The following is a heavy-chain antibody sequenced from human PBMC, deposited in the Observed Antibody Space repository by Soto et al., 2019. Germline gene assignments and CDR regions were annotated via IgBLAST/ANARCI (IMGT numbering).Heavy chain of an antibody. Sequence: EVQLVESGGGLVQPGGSLRLSCAASGFTVSSNYMSWVRQAPGKGLEWVSVIYSGGSTYYADSVKGRFTISRHNSKNTLYLQMNSLRAEDTAVYYCARVGRDIVVVPAAPYYYYYYMDVWGKGTTVTVSS. J-gene: IGHJ6*03. CDR2: IYSGGST. CDR3: ARVGRDIVVVPAAPYYYYYYMDV. CDR1: GFTVSSNY. D-gene: IGHD2-2*01. V-gene: IGHV3-53*04.